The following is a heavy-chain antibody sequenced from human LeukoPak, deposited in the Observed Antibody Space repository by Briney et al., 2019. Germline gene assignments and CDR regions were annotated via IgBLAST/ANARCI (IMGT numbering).Heavy chain of an antibody. CDR3: ARVSRLVTN. CDR1: GGSFSGYY. CDR2: INHSGST. Sequence: QSSETLSLTCAVYGGSFSGYYWSWIRQPPGKGLEWIGEINHSGSTNYNPSLKSRVTISVDTSKNQFSLKLGSVTAADTAVYYCARVSRLVTNWGQGTLVTVSS. J-gene: IGHJ4*02. D-gene: IGHD3-9*01. V-gene: IGHV4-34*01.